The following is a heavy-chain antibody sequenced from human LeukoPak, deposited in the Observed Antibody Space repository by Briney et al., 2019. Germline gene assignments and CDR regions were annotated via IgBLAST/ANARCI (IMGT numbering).Heavy chain of an antibody. CDR1: GGSISSGDYY. V-gene: IGHV4-30-4*01. D-gene: IGHD5-18*01. J-gene: IGHJ5*02. CDR3: ARAGTDTAMVPYNWFDP. Sequence: SETLSLTCTVSGGSISSGDYYWSWIRQPPGKGLEWIGYIYYSGSTYYNPSLKSRVTISVDTSKNQFSPKLSSVTAADTAVYYCARAGTDTAMVPYNWFDPWGQGTLVTVSS. CDR2: IYYSGST.